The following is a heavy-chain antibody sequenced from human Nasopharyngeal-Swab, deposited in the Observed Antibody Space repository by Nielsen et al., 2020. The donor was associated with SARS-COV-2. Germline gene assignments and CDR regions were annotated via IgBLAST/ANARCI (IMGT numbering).Heavy chain of an antibody. CDR2: ISGNGVST. CDR3: AKKGQQWLADDAFDT. CDR1: GFTFSSYA. Sequence: GESLKISCATSGFTFSSYAMGWVRQAPGKGLEWVSVISGNGVSTYYGDSVKGRFTISRDNSKNTLYLQMNSLKVEDTAIYYCAKKGQQWLADDAFDTWGQGTLVSISS. V-gene: IGHV3-23*02. D-gene: IGHD6-19*01. J-gene: IGHJ3*02.